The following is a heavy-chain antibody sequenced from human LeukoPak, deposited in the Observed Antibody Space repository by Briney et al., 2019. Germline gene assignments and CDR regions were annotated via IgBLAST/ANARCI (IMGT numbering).Heavy chain of an antibody. D-gene: IGHD3-22*01. CDR1: GYTFTNYW. V-gene: IGHV5-51*01. CDR2: IYPGDSDT. J-gene: IGHJ4*02. Sequence: GESLKIPCKGSGYTFTNYWIGWVRQMPGKGLEWLGIIYPGDSDTKYSPSFQGQVTISADKSISTAYLQWNSLKASATAMYYCARDDSSGHYDYWGQGTLVTVSS. CDR3: ARDDSSGHYDY.